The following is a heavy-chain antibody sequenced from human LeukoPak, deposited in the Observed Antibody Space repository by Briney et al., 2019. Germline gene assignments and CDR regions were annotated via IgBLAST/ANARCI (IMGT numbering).Heavy chain of an antibody. V-gene: IGHV1-69*06. CDR2: IIAIFGTT. D-gene: IGHD1-26*01. CDR1: GGTFSNIV. CDR3: ARIVGSTGGES. J-gene: IGHJ3*01. Sequence: ASVEVSCKASGGTFSNIVISWVRQAPGQGLEWMGGIIAIFGTTNYAQKFQGRVTITADKSTRTVYMEMRSLRSEDTAVYYCARIVGSTGGESWGQGTMVTVSS.